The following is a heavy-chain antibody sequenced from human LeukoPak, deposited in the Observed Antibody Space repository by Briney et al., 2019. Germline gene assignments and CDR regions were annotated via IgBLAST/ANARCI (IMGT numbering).Heavy chain of an antibody. CDR2: VSGSGGST. V-gene: IGHV3-23*01. J-gene: IGHJ4*02. CDR3: AKDRRYCSSTSCYGDFDY. D-gene: IGHD2-2*01. CDR1: GFTFSNYA. Sequence: QPGGSLRLSCAASGFTFSNYAMNWVRQAPGKGLEWVSGVSGSGGSTYYADSVKGRFTISRDNSKNTLYLQMDSLSAEDTAVYYCAKDRRYCSSTSCYGDFDYWGQGTLATVSS.